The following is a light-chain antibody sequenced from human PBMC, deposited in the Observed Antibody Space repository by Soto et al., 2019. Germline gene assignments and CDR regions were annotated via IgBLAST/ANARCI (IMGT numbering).Light chain of an antibody. J-gene: IGLJ3*02. V-gene: IGLV2-14*01. CDR3: SSYTAFSTWV. Sequence: QSALTQPASVSGSPGQSITISCTGTSNDVGGYNYVSWYQQHPGNAPQRIIYEVSNRPSGVSHRFSGSKSGDTASLTISGLQAEDGADYYCSSYTAFSTWVFGGGTKLTVL. CDR1: SNDVGGYNY. CDR2: EVS.